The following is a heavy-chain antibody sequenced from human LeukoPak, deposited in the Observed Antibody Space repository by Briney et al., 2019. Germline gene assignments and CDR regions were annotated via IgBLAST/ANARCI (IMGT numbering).Heavy chain of an antibody. CDR1: GYTFTSYD. V-gene: IGHV1-8*01. CDR3: ARPPRIAAAGTRYYFDY. J-gene: IGHJ4*02. D-gene: IGHD6-13*01. CDR2: MNPDSGNT. Sequence: ASVKVSCKASGYTFTSYDINWVRQATGQGLEWMGWMNPDSGNTGYAQKFQGRVTMTRNTSISTAYMELSSLRSEDTAVYYCARPPRIAAAGTRYYFDYWSQGTLVTVSS.